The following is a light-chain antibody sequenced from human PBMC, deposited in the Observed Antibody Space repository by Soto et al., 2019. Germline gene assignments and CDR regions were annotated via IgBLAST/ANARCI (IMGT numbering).Light chain of an antibody. Sequence: QSVLTQPASVSGSPGQSIAISCTGTSSDVGAYNYVSWYQQHPGKAPKLMIYEVTNRPSEVSNRFSGSKSGNTASLTISGLQAEDEADYYCSSYTSTSTLYVFGIGTKVTVL. CDR3: SSYTSTSTLYV. J-gene: IGLJ1*01. CDR1: SSDVGAYNY. CDR2: EVT. V-gene: IGLV2-14*01.